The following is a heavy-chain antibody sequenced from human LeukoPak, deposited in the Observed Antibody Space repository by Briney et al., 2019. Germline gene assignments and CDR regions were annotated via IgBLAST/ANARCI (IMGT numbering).Heavy chain of an antibody. V-gene: IGHV3-48*03. CDR3: ARVYYYGLDV. J-gene: IGHJ6*02. Sequence: GGSLRLSCAASGFTFNTYAMNWVRQAPGKGLEWVSYISSGGVTIYYADSVKGRFTISRDNAKNSLYLQMNSLRAEDTAVYYCARVYYYGLDVWGQGTTVTVSS. CDR2: ISSGGVTI. CDR1: GFTFNTYA.